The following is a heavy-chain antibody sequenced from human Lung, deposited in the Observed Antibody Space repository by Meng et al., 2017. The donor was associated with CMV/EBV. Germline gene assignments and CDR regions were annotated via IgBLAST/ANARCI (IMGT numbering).Heavy chain of an antibody. CDR2: IDWDDDK. D-gene: IGHD5-24*01. Sequence: SGPTLVXPTQILTLTCNFSGFSLSTSRMRVSWIRQPPGKALEWLARIDWDDDKFYSTSLKTRLTISKDTSKNQVVLTMTNMDPVDTDTYYCARMGYGYNYFEYWGQGTXVTVSS. CDR3: ARMGYGYNYFEY. V-gene: IGHV2-70D*14. CDR1: GFSLSTSRMR. J-gene: IGHJ4*02.